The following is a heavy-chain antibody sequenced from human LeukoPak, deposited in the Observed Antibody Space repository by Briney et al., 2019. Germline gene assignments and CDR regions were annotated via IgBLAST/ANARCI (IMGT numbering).Heavy chain of an antibody. Sequence: GESLKISCKGSGYSFTSYWIGWVRQMPGKGLEWMGIIYPGDSDTGYSPSFQGQVTISADKSISTAYLQWSSLKASDTAMYYCARQKAYCGGDCPFDYWGQGTLVTVSS. J-gene: IGHJ4*02. V-gene: IGHV5-51*01. CDR1: GYSFTSYW. CDR2: IYPGDSDT. D-gene: IGHD2-21*02. CDR3: ARQKAYCGGDCPFDY.